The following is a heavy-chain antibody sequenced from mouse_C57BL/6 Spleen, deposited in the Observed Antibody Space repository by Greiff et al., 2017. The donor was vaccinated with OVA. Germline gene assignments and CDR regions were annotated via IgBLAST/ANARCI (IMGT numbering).Heavy chain of an antibody. D-gene: IGHD1-1*01. J-gene: IGHJ3*01. Sequence: QVQLQQSGAELVRPGASVTLSCKASGYTFPDYEMHWVKQTPVHGLEWIGAIDPETGGTAYNQKFKGKAILTADKSSSTAYMELRSLTSEDSAVYYCTRRDDGSSYSYWGQGTLVTVSA. CDR2: IDPETGGT. CDR3: TRRDDGSSYSY. CDR1: GYTFPDYE. V-gene: IGHV1-15*01.